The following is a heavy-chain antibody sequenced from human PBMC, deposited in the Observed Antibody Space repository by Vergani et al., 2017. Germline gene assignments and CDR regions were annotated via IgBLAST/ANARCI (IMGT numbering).Heavy chain of an antibody. V-gene: IGHV1-2*02. J-gene: IGHJ5*02. CDR2: INPNSGGT. CDR1: GYTFTGYY. CDR3: ARGRNLEMATNNNWFDP. D-gene: IGHD5-24*01. Sequence: QVQLVQSGAEVKKPGSSVKVSCKASGYTFTGYYMHWVRQAPGQGLEWMGWINPNSGGTNYAQKFQGRVTMTSDTSISTAYMELSRLRTDDTAVYYCARGRNLEMATNNNWFDPWGQGTLVTVSS.